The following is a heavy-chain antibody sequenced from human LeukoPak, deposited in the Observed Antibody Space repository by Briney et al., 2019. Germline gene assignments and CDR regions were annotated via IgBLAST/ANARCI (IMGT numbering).Heavy chain of an antibody. V-gene: IGHV3-30*18. D-gene: IGHD4-23*01. CDR3: AKDRMTTVVTPGWFDP. CDR2: ISYDGSNK. J-gene: IGHJ5*02. CDR1: GFTFSSYG. Sequence: GGSLRLSCAASGFTFSSYGMHWVRQAPGKRLEWVAVISYDGSNKYYADSVKGRFTISRDNSKNTLYLQMNSLRAEDTAVYYCAKDRMTTVVTPGWFDPWGQGTLVTVSS.